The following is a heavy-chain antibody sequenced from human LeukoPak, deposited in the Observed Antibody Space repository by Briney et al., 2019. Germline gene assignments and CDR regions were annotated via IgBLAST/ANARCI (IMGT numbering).Heavy chain of an antibody. CDR3: ARDPVAVEMATITVTDY. CDR1: GDTFSSYA. J-gene: IGHJ4*02. D-gene: IGHD5-24*01. CDR2: IIPIFGTA. Sequence: SVKVSCKASGDTFSSYAISWVRQAPGQGLEWMGGIIPIFGTANYAQKFQGRVTITAVESTSTAYMELSSLRSEDTAVYYCARDPVAVEMATITVTDYWGQGTLVTVFS. V-gene: IGHV1-69*13.